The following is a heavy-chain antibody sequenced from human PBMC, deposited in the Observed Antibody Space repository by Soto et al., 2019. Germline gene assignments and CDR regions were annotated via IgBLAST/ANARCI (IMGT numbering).Heavy chain of an antibody. CDR3: ARPQAMDY. Sequence: QVQLVQSGAEVKKPGASVKVSCKASGYTFVNYEINWVRQATGQGLEWLGWMNPHSGDTFYAQNFQGRVTMTRSTSIPTAYMELNSLKSADTAVYYCARPQAMDYWGQGTLVTVSS. J-gene: IGHJ4*02. V-gene: IGHV1-8*01. CDR1: GYTFVNYE. CDR2: MNPHSGDT.